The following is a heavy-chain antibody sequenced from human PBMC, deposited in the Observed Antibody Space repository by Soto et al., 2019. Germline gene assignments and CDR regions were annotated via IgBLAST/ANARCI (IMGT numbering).Heavy chain of an antibody. V-gene: IGHV1-18*01. Sequence: GASVKVSCKASGYTFTSYGISWVRQAPGQGLEWMGWISAYNGNTNYAQKLQGRVTMTTDTSTSTAYMELRSLRSDDTAVYYCARGGPPYDYIWGSYRAFDIWGQGTMVTVSS. CDR3: ARGGPPYDYIWGSYRAFDI. D-gene: IGHD3-16*02. J-gene: IGHJ3*02. CDR1: GYTFTSYG. CDR2: ISAYNGNT.